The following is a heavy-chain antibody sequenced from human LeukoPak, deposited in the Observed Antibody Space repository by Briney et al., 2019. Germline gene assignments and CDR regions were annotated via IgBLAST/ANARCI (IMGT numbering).Heavy chain of an antibody. CDR2: IYYSGST. J-gene: IGHJ5*02. D-gene: IGHD3-10*01. CDR1: GGSISGYY. Sequence: PSETLSLTCTVSGGSISGYYWSWIRQPPGKGLEWIGYIYYSGSTNYNPSLKSRVTISVDTSKNQFSLKLSSVTAADTAVYYCARQGDWYGSGSGWFDPWGQGTLVTVSS. CDR3: ARQGDWYGSGSGWFDP. V-gene: IGHV4-59*01.